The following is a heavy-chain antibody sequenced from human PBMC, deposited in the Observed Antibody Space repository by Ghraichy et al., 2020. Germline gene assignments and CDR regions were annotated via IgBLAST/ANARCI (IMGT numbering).Heavy chain of an antibody. CDR2: INPFNGNT. CDR3: ARAGTMTPVGVV. V-gene: IGHV1-18*01. J-gene: IGHJ1*01. D-gene: IGHD4-23*01. Sequence: ASVKVSCKTSGYNFKSFGISWVRHAPGEGLEWMGWINPFNGNTKYAQNFQGRLTVTTDTPTSTAYMELRGLRFDDTGVYYCARAGTMTPVGVVWGLGTLVTVSS. CDR1: GYNFKSFG.